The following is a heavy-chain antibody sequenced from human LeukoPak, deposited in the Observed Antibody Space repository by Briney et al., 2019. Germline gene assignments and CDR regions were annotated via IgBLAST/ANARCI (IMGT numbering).Heavy chain of an antibody. D-gene: IGHD2-2*02. J-gene: IGHJ6*03. Sequence: ASVKVSCKASGGTFSSYAISWVRQAPGQGLEWMGGIIPIFGTANYAQKFQGRVTITADESTSTAYMELSSLRSEDTAVYYCARSGDIVVVPAAIPHYYYYYYMDVWGKGTTVTISS. CDR1: GGTFSSYA. V-gene: IGHV1-69*13. CDR3: ARSGDIVVVPAAIPHYYYYYYMDV. CDR2: IIPIFGTA.